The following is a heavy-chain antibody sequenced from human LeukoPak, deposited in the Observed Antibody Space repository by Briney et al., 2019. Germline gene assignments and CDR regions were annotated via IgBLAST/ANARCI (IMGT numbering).Heavy chain of an antibody. CDR2: IDHVGKI. V-gene: IGHV4-38-2*02. Sequence: SETLSLTCSVSADSIDRGYSWTWLRQPPGKGLEYIGSIDHVGKIYHSASLKSRITMSFDSAQRQFSLRLTSVTAADTAIYYCARDSPDGYTYGHYYYYMDVWGKGTTITVSS. D-gene: IGHD5-18*01. CDR3: ARDSPDGYTYGHYYYYMDV. CDR1: ADSIDRGYS. J-gene: IGHJ6*03.